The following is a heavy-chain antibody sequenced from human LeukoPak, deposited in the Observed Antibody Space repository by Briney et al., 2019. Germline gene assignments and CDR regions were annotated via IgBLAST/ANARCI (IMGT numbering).Heavy chain of an antibody. J-gene: IGHJ4*02. CDR1: GFTFSSYG. V-gene: IGHV3-48*02. CDR3: ARHFSSRFDY. Sequence: GGSLRLSCAASGFTFSSYGMHWVRQAPGKGLEWVSYISSSSSTIYYADSVKGRFTISRDNAKNSLYLQMNSLRDEDTAVYYCARHFSSRFDYWGQGTLVTVSS. D-gene: IGHD6-6*01. CDR2: ISSSSSTI.